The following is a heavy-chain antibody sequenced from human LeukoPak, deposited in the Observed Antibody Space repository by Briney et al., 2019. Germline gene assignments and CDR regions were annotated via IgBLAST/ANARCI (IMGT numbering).Heavy chain of an antibody. J-gene: IGHJ4*02. CDR1: GFTFAGYG. Sequence: PGGSLRLSCEDSGFTFAGYGLSWVRQAPGKGLEWVAGINWSGDNTFYADSVKGRFTISRDNTKKTLYLQMNNLRGEDTATYYCARDLSSNWNNLAYWGQGTLVTVSS. CDR3: ARDLSSNWNNLAY. V-gene: IGHV3-20*04. D-gene: IGHD1/OR15-1a*01. CDR2: INWSGDNT.